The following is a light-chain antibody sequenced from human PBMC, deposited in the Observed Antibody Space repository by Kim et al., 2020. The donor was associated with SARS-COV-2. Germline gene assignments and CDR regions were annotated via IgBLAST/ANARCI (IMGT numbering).Light chain of an antibody. CDR3: QQYNSYPHT. CDR1: QNFSHY. V-gene: IGKV1-16*01. CDR2: ATT. J-gene: IGKJ2*01. Sequence: DIQMTQSPSSLSASVGDRVTITCRASQNFSHYLAWFQVKPGKAPKSLIYATTSLHSGVPPRFSGSGSGTDFTLTISNLQPEGFATYYCQQYNSYPHTFGQETELEI.